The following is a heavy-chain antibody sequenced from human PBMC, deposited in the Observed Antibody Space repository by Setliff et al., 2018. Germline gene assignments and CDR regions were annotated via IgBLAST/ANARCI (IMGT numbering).Heavy chain of an antibody. CDR1: GFTFNNYF. V-gene: IGHV3-23*01. J-gene: IGHJ5*02. D-gene: IGHD3-16*01. Sequence: GESLKISCAASGFTFNNYFMIWVRQAPGKGLEWVSSISNSGGEIHYADSVKGRFTISRDNPRSTLYLQMNSLRAEDTALYYCARDYQGGWFAPWGQGTLVTVSS. CDR3: ARDYQGGWFAP. CDR2: ISNSGGEI.